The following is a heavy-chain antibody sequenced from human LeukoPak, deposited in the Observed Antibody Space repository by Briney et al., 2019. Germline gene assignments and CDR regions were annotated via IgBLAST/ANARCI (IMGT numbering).Heavy chain of an antibody. CDR3: AREVVVITPDAFDI. Sequence: SETLSLTCTVSGGSISSYYWSWIRQPAAKGLEWIGRIYTSGSTNYNPSLKSRVTMSVDTSKNQFSLKLSSVTAADTAVYYCAREVVVITPDAFDIWGQGTMVTVSS. V-gene: IGHV4-4*07. CDR1: GGSISSYY. J-gene: IGHJ3*02. CDR2: IYTSGST. D-gene: IGHD3-22*01.